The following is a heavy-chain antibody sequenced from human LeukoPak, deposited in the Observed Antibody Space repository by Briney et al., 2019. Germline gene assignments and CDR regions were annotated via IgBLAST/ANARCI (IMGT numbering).Heavy chain of an antibody. Sequence: GGSLRLSCAASGFTLGDYYMSWIRQAPGKGLEWVGYISNSGSTIYYADSVRGRFTISRDNAKNSLYLQMSSLRAEDTAVYYCVREKAASAYWGQGTLVTVSS. J-gene: IGHJ4*02. CDR3: VREKAASAY. V-gene: IGHV3-11*01. CDR1: GFTLGDYY. CDR2: ISNSGSTI. D-gene: IGHD6-25*01.